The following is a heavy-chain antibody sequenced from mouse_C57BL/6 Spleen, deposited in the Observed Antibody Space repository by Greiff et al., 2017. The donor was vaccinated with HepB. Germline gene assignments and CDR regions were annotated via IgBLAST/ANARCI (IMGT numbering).Heavy chain of an antibody. J-gene: IGHJ3*01. CDR3: AREEKDGYYRFAY. CDR2: INPNNGGT. CDR1: GYTFTDYY. V-gene: IGHV1-26*01. Sequence: VQLQQSGPELVKPGASVKISCKASGYTFTDYYMNWVKQRHGKSLEWIGDINPNNGGTSYNQKFKGKATLTVDKSSSTAYMELRSLTSEDSAVYYCAREEKDGYYRFAYWGQGTLFTVSA. D-gene: IGHD2-3*01.